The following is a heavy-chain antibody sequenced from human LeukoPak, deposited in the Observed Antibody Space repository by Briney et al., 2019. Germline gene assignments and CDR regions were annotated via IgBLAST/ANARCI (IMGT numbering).Heavy chain of an antibody. CDR1: GYTFTSYD. J-gene: IGHJ6*02. D-gene: IGHD4-4*01. V-gene: IGHV1-8*01. CDR3: ARGDDYTGGYGMDV. CDR2: MNPNSGNT. Sequence: ASVKVSCKASGYTFTSYDINWVRQATGQGLEWTGWMNPNSGNTGYAQKFQGRVTMTRNTSISTAYMELSSLRSEDTAVYYCARGDDYTGGYGMDVWGQGTTVTVSS.